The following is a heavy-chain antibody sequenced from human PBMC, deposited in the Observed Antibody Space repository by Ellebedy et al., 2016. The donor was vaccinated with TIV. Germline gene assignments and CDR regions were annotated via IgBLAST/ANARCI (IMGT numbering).Heavy chain of an antibody. J-gene: IGHJ5*02. CDR2: IRSKANSYAT. D-gene: IGHD6-13*01. CDR3: TRLDRVAAVS. Sequence: GGSLRLSXAASGFTFSGSAMHWVRQASGKGLEWVGRIRSKANSYATAYAASVKGRFTISRDDSKNTAYLQMNSLKTEDTAVYYCTRLDRVAAVSWGQGTLVTVSS. V-gene: IGHV3-73*01. CDR1: GFTFSGSA.